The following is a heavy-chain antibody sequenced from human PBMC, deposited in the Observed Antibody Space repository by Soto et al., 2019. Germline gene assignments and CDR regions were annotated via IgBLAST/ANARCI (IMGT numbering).Heavy chain of an antibody. CDR1: GFTLSSYV. V-gene: IGHV3-23*01. CDR3: SSGWGDY. Sequence: EVRLLESGGGLVEPGGSLRLSCVASGFTLSSYVTSWVRQAPGKGLEWVSGISVGSGSTHYADSVKGRFTISRDDSKNTLYLQMNILRVEVTALYYCSSGWGDYWGQGTVVTVSS. CDR2: ISVGSGST. D-gene: IGHD6-25*01. J-gene: IGHJ4*02.